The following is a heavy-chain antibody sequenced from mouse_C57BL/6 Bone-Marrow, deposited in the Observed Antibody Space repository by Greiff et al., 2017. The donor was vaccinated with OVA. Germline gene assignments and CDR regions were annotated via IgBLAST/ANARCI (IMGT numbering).Heavy chain of an antibody. D-gene: IGHD2-3*01. V-gene: IGHV14-4*01. CDR2: IDPENGDT. J-gene: IGHJ2*01. CDR3: TTDDGLDY. CDR1: GFNIKDDY. Sequence: VQLQQSGAELVRPGASVKLSCTASGFNIKDDYMHWVKQRPEQGLEWIGWIDPENGDTEYASKFQGTATITADTSSNTAYLQLSSLTSEDTAVYYCTTDDGLDYWGQGTTLTVSS.